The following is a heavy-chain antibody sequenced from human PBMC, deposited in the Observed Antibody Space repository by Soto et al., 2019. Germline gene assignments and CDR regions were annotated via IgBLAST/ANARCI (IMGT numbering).Heavy chain of an antibody. D-gene: IGHD3-9*01. CDR2: MHTGGNEK. CDR3: ARDADTTGHYSHFDL. V-gene: IGHV3-33*08. Sequence: QVQLVESGGGVVQPGGSLRLSCAASGFTFSYYGFHWVRQAQGKGLEWVAVMHTGGNEKYYVDSVKGRFTVSRDDSSNMVYLEMSGLRAEDTAEYFCARDADTTGHYSHFDLWGRGALVAVS. J-gene: IGHJ4*02. CDR1: GFTFSYYG.